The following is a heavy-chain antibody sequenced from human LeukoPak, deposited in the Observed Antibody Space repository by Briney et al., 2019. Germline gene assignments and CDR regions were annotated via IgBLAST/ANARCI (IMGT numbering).Heavy chain of an antibody. J-gene: IGHJ6*03. Sequence: GASVKVSCEASGYTFTSYGISWVRQTPGQGLEWMGWISAYNGNTNYAQKLQGRVTMTTDTSTSTAYMELRSLRSDDTAVYYCARDTGGYSGYDERPSLYYYYYMDVWGKGTTVTVSS. CDR1: GYTFTSYG. CDR2: ISAYNGNT. D-gene: IGHD5-12*01. V-gene: IGHV1-18*01. CDR3: ARDTGGYSGYDERPSLYYYYYMDV.